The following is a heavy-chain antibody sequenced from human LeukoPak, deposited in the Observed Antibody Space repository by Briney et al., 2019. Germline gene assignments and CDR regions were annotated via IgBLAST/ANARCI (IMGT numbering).Heavy chain of an antibody. J-gene: IGHJ4*02. D-gene: IGHD2-2*01. V-gene: IGHV3-33*01. CDR3: AREEYQLKRYFDY. Sequence: PGGPLRLSCAASGFTFSSYGMHWVRQAPGKGLEWGAVIWYDGSNKYYADSVKGRFTISRDNSKNTLYLQMNSLRAEDTAVYYCAREEYQLKRYFDYWGQGTLVTVSS. CDR2: IWYDGSNK. CDR1: GFTFSSYG.